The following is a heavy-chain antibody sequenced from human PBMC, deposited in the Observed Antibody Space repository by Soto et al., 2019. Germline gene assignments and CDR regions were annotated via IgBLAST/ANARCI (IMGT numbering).Heavy chain of an antibody. D-gene: IGHD2-21*02. CDR2: IVPVFGTP. Sequence: QVQLVQCGAEVRNPGSSVRVSCRASGGSFSNYAISWVRQAPGPGLEWMGGIVPVFGTPNHAQKVQDRGIITEDESTTTAYMEVSRTRCDDTAIYYSARKEIIPSRPLGIDYYITMAVWGQGTPGTAS. CDR1: GGSFSNYA. CDR3: ARKEIIPSRPLGIDYYITMAV. V-gene: IGHV1-69*01. J-gene: IGHJ6*02.